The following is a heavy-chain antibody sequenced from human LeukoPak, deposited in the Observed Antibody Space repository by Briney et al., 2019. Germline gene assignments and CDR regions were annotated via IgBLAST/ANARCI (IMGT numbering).Heavy chain of an antibody. D-gene: IGHD6-13*01. CDR1: GGSISSGSYY. Sequence: PSETLSLTCTVSGGSISSGSYYWSWIRQPAGKGLEWIGRIYTSGSTNYNPSLKSRVTISVDTSNNQFSLKLSSVTAADTAVYYCARTPLYSSRDYYYYYMDVWGKGTTVTVSS. V-gene: IGHV4-61*02. CDR2: IYTSGST. CDR3: ARTPLYSSRDYYYYYMDV. J-gene: IGHJ6*03.